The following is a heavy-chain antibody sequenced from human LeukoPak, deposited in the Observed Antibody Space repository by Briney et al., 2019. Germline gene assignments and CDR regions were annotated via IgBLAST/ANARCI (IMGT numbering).Heavy chain of an antibody. V-gene: IGHV3-30*02. Sequence: GGSLRLSCAASGFTFSACGMYWVRQAPGKGLEWVAFIGYDGSDKYYADSVKGRFTISRDNSKNTLYLQMNSLRAEDTAVYYCAKDAHDYTVLVDYWGQGTLVTASS. CDR2: IGYDGSDK. CDR3: AKDAHDYTVLVDY. CDR1: GFTFSACG. J-gene: IGHJ4*02. D-gene: IGHD4-11*01.